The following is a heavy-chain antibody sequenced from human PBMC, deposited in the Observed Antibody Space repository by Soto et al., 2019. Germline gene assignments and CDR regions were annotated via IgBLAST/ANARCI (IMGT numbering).Heavy chain of an antibody. V-gene: IGHV3-9*01. CDR1: DFTFSNFV. D-gene: IGHD3-10*01. Sequence: GGSLRLSCTASDFTFSNFVMTWVRQAPGKGLEWVSGISWNSGTIVYADSVKGRFTISRDNAKNSLYLEMSNLRPEDTALYYCAKVGGGPEYYFDYWGQGTLVTVSS. CDR2: ISWNSGTI. CDR3: AKVGGGPEYYFDY. J-gene: IGHJ4*02.